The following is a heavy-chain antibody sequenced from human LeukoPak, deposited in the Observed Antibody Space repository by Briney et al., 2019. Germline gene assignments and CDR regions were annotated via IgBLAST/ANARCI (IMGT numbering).Heavy chain of an antibody. CDR2: IYYSGST. CDR1: GGSISSYY. CDR3: ARRCSSTSCYYYYGMDV. Sequence: SETLSLTCTVSGGSISSYYWSWIRQPPGKGLEWIGYIYYSGSTNYNPSLKSRVTISVDTSKNQFSLKLSSVTAADTVVYYCARRCSSTSCYYYYGMDVWGQGTTVTVSS. D-gene: IGHD2-2*01. V-gene: IGHV4-59*08. J-gene: IGHJ6*02.